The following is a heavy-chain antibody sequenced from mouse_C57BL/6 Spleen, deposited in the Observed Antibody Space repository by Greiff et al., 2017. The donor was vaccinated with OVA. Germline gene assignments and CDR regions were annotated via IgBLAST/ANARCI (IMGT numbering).Heavy chain of an antibody. CDR1: GYAFSSYW. D-gene: IGHD1-1*01. CDR2: IYPGDGDT. V-gene: IGHV1-80*01. Sequence: QVQLKQSGAELVKPGASVKISCKASGYAFSSYWMNWVKQRPGKGLEWIGQIYPGDGDTNYNGKFKGKATLTADKSSSTAYMQLSSLTSEDSAVYFCARERIGSSHWYFDVWGTGTTVTVSS. CDR3: ARERIGSSHWYFDV. J-gene: IGHJ1*03.